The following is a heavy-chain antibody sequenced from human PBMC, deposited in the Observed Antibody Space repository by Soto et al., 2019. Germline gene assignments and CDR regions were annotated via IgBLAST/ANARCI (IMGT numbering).Heavy chain of an antibody. CDR2: IYYSGST. CDR3: ARGSDGYNHKYFDY. D-gene: IGHD5-12*01. V-gene: IGHV4-30-4*01. Sequence: PSETLSLACTVSCGSISSGDYYWSWIRQPPGKGLEWIGYIYYSGSTYYNPSLKSRVTISVDTSKNQFSLKLSSVTAADTAVYYCARGSDGYNHKYFDYWGQGTLVTVSS. J-gene: IGHJ4*02. CDR1: CGSISSGDYY.